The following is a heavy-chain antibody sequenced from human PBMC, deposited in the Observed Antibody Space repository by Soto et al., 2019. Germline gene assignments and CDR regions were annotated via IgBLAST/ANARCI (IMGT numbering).Heavy chain of an antibody. CDR3: AHSYYDFWSGYYTRWFDP. J-gene: IGHJ5*02. CDR2: IYWNDDK. Sequence: GLTLVIRTQTLTLTCTFSGFSLSTRGVGVGWIRQPPGKSLDWLALIYWNDDKRYSPSLKSRLTITKDTSKNQVVLTMTNMDPVDTATYYCAHSYYDFWSGYYTRWFDPWGQGTLVTVSS. V-gene: IGHV2-5*01. D-gene: IGHD3-3*01. CDR1: GFSLSTRGVG.